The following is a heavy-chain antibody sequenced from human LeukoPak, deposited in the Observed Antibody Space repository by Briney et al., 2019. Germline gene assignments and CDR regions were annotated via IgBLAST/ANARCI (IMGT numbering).Heavy chain of an antibody. Sequence: SETLSLTCTVSGGSVSSYNWSWVRQPPGEGLEWVAYVYNSGSTNYNPSLNGRVTISVDRSKNQFSLKMNSVTAADTAVYYCVRDWEGFNFDIWGQGTMVTVSS. V-gene: IGHV4-59*02. J-gene: IGHJ3*02. D-gene: IGHD1-26*01. CDR1: GGSVSSYN. CDR2: VYNSGST. CDR3: VRDWEGFNFDI.